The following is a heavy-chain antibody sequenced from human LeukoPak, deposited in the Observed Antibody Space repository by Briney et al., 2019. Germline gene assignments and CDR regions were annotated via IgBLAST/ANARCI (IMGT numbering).Heavy chain of an antibody. Sequence: SETLSLTCTVSGGSISNYYWSWIRQPPGKGLEWIGYTYYSGSTNYNPSLKSRVTISVDTSKNQFSLKLSSVTAADTAVYYCARDAPGSTTGAFDPWGQGTLVTVSS. CDR1: GGSISNYY. V-gene: IGHV4-59*01. J-gene: IGHJ5*02. D-gene: IGHD2/OR15-2a*01. CDR3: ARDAPGSTTGAFDP. CDR2: TYYSGST.